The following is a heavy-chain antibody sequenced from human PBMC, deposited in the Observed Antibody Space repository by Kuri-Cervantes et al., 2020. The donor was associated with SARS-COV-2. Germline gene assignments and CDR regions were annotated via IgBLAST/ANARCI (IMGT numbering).Heavy chain of an antibody. CDR1: GGSISSYY. J-gene: IGHJ6*03. Sequence: SETLSLTCTVSGGSISSYYWSWIRQPPGKGLEWIGSIYYSGSTYYNPSLKSRVTISVDTSKNQFSLKLSSVTAADTAVYYCVREGSDIVVVPAAIRVYYYMDVWGKGTTVTVSS. CDR3: VREGSDIVVVPAAIRVYYYMDV. V-gene: IGHV4-59*05. D-gene: IGHD2-2*01. CDR2: IYYSGST.